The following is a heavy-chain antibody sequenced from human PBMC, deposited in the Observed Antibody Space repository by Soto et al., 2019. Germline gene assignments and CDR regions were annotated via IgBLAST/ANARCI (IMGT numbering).Heavy chain of an antibody. J-gene: IGHJ4*02. D-gene: IGHD4-17*01. CDR1: GYTFNTHD. V-gene: IGHV1-8*01. Sequence: QVQLVQSGAEVKKPGASVKVSCKASGYTFNTHDINWVRQATGQGLEWMGWMNPTSGNTGFAQKFQDRLTMTRNPSISTAYMELSSLRSEDTAVYYCARADYNDYYFFDYWGQGTLVTVSS. CDR3: ARADYNDYYFFDY. CDR2: MNPTSGNT.